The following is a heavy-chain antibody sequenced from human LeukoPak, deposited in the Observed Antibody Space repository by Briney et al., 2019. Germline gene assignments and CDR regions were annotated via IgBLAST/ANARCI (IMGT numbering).Heavy chain of an antibody. CDR3: AKDNGYSPFFDY. CDR1: GFTFSSYA. J-gene: IGHJ4*02. V-gene: IGHV3-23*01. D-gene: IGHD5-18*01. Sequence: GSLRLSCAASGFTFSSYAMSWVRQAPGKGLEWVSAISGSGGSTYYADSVKGRFTISRDNSKNTLYLQMNSLRAEDTAVYYCAKDNGYSPFFDYWGQGTLVTVSS. CDR2: ISGSGGST.